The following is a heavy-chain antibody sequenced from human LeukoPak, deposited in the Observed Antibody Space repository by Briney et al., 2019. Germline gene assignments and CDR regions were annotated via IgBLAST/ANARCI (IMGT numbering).Heavy chain of an antibody. CDR2: ISYNGIKK. CDR1: GFTFVNYG. J-gene: IGHJ6*04. D-gene: IGHD3-10*02. CDR3: AELGITMIGGV. Sequence: PGGSLRLSCAASGFTFVNYGFHWVRQAPGKALEWVAFISYNGIKKYADSVKGRFTISRDNAKNSLYLQMNSLRAEDTAVYYCAELGITMIGGVWGKGTTVTISS. V-gene: IGHV3-30*18.